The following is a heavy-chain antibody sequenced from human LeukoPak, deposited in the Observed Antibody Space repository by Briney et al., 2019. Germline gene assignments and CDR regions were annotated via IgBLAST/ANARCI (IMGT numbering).Heavy chain of an antibody. J-gene: IGHJ4*02. V-gene: IGHV4-38-2*02. CDR3: ARVDWTTDY. D-gene: IGHD3-9*01. CDR1: GYFISRGYH. Sequence: SPSETLSLTCTVSGYFISRGYHWGWIRQPPGKGLEWIGTVHHSGSTYYNPSLKSRVTTSVDTSKNQFSLRLSFVTAADTAVYYCARVDWTTDYWGQGTLVTVS. CDR2: VHHSGST.